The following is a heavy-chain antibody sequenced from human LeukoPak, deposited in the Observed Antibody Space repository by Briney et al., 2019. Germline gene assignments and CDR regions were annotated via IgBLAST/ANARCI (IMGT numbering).Heavy chain of an antibody. CDR1: GFTFSNCA. J-gene: IGHJ4*02. CDR2: IGDSAGAT. Sequence: PGGSLRLSCAASGFTFSNCAMTWVRQAPGKGLEWVSSIGDSAGATYYADSVRGRFTISRDNSGSTLYLQMNSLRADDTAVYYCAKGGSTAWTAVDYWGQGTLVTVSS. CDR3: AKGGSTAWTAVDY. D-gene: IGHD2-2*01. V-gene: IGHV3-23*01.